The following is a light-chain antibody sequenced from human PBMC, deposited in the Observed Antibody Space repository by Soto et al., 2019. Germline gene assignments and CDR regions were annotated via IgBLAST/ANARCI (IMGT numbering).Light chain of an antibody. CDR1: SSDVGGYNY. J-gene: IGLJ7*01. Sequence: QPVLTQPASVSGSPRQSITISCTGTSSDVGGYNYVSWYQQHPGKAPKLMIYEVSNRPSGVSDRFSGSRSGNTASLTISGLQAEDESDYYCSSYTSSSTWVFGGGTQLTVL. V-gene: IGLV2-14*01. CDR3: SSYTSSSTWV. CDR2: EVS.